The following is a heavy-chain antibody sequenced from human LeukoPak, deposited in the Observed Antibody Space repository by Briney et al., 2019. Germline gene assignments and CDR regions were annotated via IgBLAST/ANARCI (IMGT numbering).Heavy chain of an antibody. CDR2: ISSSSSYI. CDR1: GFNFSSYS. D-gene: IGHD3-22*01. Sequence: GGSLRLSCAASGFNFSSYSMNWVRQAPGKGLEWVLSISSSSSYIYYADSVKGRFTISRDNAKNSLYLQMNSLRDEDTAVYYCARAYYNSSGYYYQFDYWGQGTLVTVSS. V-gene: IGHV3-21*01. CDR3: ARAYYNSSGYYYQFDY. J-gene: IGHJ4*02.